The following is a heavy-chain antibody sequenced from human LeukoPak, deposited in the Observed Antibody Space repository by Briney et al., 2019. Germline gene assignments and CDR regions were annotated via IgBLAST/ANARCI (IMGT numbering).Heavy chain of an antibody. CDR2: ISGSGGST. J-gene: IGHJ4*02. CDR3: AKGGCSSTSCYSY. Sequence: GGSLRLSCAASGFTFSRYAMSWVREAPGKGLEWVSAISGSGGSTYYADSVKGRFTISRDNSKNTLYLQMNSLRAEDTAVYYCAKGGCSSTSCYSYWGQGTLVTVSS. V-gene: IGHV3-23*01. D-gene: IGHD2-2*02. CDR1: GFTFSRYA.